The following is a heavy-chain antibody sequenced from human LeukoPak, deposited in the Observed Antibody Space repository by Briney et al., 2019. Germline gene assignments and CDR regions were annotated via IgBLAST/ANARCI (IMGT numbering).Heavy chain of an antibody. CDR2: IGAPGFST. CDR1: GFTFSRYW. Sequence: GGSLRLSCAASGFTFSRYWMSWFRQAPGKGLEWVSAIGAPGFSTYYADSVKGRFTISRDNSKNTLSLQMNSLRAEDTALYYCAKISSSSATCSWGQGSLVTVSS. J-gene: IGHJ4*02. CDR3: AKISSSSATCS. D-gene: IGHD2-2*01. V-gene: IGHV3-23*01.